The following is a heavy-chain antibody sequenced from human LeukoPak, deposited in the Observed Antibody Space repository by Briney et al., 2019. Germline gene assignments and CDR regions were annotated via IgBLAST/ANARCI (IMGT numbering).Heavy chain of an antibody. Sequence: SETLSLTCTVSGGSISSSSYYWGWIRQPPGKGLEWIGSIYYSGSTYYNPSLKSRVTISVDTSKNQFSLELRSVTAADTSTYYCARLGYCSGGTCFPFLYYFDYWGHGSLVTVSS. CDR1: GGSISSSSYY. D-gene: IGHD2-15*01. CDR2: IYYSGST. V-gene: IGHV4-39*01. J-gene: IGHJ4*01. CDR3: ARLGYCSGGTCFPFLYYFDY.